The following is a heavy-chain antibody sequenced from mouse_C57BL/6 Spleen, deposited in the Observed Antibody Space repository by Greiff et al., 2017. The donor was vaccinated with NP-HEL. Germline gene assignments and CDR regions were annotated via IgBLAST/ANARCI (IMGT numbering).Heavy chain of an antibody. CDR2: ISSGSSTI. D-gene: IGHD2-5*01. Sequence: DVHLVESGGGLVKPGGSLKLSCAASGFTFSDYGMHWVRQAPEKGLEWVAYISSGSSTIYYADTVKGRFTISRDNAKNTLFLQMTSLRSEDTAMYYCARPTYYSNYVDYWGQGTTLTVSS. J-gene: IGHJ2*01. CDR1: GFTFSDYG. CDR3: ARPTYYSNYVDY. V-gene: IGHV5-17*01.